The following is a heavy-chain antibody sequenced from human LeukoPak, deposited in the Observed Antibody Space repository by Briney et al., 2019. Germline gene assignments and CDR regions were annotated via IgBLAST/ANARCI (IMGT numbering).Heavy chain of an antibody. CDR3: SRHEGINSLPFHY. V-gene: IGHV4-59*08. CDR2: ISHIGTT. CDR1: GGSISGYS. J-gene: IGHJ4*02. Sequence: SETLSLTCTVSGGSISGYSWSWIRQPPGKGLEWIGYISHIGTTKYNPSLSSRVTISSDTAKNLFSLKLNSVTAADTAMYYCSRHEGINSLPFHYWGQGTLVTVSS. D-gene: IGHD4-23*01.